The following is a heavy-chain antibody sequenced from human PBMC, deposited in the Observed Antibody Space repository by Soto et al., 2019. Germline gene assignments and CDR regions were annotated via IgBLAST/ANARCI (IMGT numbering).Heavy chain of an antibody. Sequence: QVQLVQSGAEVKKPGASVKVSCKASGYSFTSYDINWVRQATGQGLEWMGWMNPNSGNTGYAQKSXXRXTXXRNTSVRTAYMELSSLKFEDTAVYFCARGEWELTWWGQGTLVTVSS. CDR3: ARGEWELTW. J-gene: IGHJ4*02. D-gene: IGHD1-26*01. V-gene: IGHV1-8*01. CDR1: GYSFTSYD. CDR2: MNPNSGNT.